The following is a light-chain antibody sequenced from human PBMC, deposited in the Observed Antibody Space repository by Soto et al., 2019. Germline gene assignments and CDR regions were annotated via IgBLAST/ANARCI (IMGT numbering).Light chain of an antibody. CDR3: QQYYSLPFT. J-gene: IGKJ3*01. V-gene: IGKV4-1*01. CDR1: QSILYSSNNKNY. Sequence: DIVMTQSPDSLAVSLGERATINCKSSQSILYSSNNKNYLTWYQQKPGQPPKLLIYWASTRESGVPDRFRGSGSGTDFTLTIRSLQPEDVAVYYCQQYYSLPFTFGPGTKVDIK. CDR2: WAS.